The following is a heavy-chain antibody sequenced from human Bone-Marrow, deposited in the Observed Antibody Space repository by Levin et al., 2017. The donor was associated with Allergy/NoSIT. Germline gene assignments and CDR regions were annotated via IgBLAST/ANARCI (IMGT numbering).Heavy chain of an antibody. J-gene: IGHJ4*02. D-gene: IGHD2-2*01. CDR3: AKGFVVVVPAASDNDY. V-gene: IGHV3-23*01. CDR1: GFTFSSYA. CDR2: ISSNGGST. Sequence: PGGSLRLSCAASGFTFSSYAMSWVRQAPGKGLEWVSGISSNGGSTYYADSVKGRFTISRDNSKNTLSLQMISLRAEDTAVYYCAKGFVVVVPAASDNDYWGQGTLLTVSS.